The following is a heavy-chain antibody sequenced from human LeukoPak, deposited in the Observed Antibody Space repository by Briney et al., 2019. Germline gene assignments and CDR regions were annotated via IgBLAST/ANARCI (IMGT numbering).Heavy chain of an antibody. CDR2: MNSNTGNT. V-gene: IGHV1-8*01. J-gene: IGHJ2*01. D-gene: IGHD3-22*01. CDR3: ARGRRGSSGPWSWYLDL. CDR1: GFTLTNFD. Sequence: GASVKVSCKSSGFTLTNFDINWVRQATGQGLEWMGWMNSNTGNTGHAQEFQGRVTMTRDTSIGTAYMELTNLRSEDTAVYYCARGRRGSSGPWSWYLDLWGRGTLVTASS.